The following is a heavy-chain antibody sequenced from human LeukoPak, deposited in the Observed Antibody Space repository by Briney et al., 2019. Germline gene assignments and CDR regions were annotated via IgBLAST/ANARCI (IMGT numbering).Heavy chain of an antibody. CDR1: GDSASANSVA. CDR3: AKALGQWHNWLDP. J-gene: IGHJ5*02. D-gene: IGHD6-19*01. CDR2: TYYRSKWYS. Sequence: KTSQTLSLTCAISGDSASANSVARTWIRQSPSRGLEWLGKTYYRSKWYSDYAVSVKSRIIINADTSKNQFSLLLKSVTPEDTAVYYCAKALGQWHNWLDPWGQGTLVTVSS. V-gene: IGHV6-1*01.